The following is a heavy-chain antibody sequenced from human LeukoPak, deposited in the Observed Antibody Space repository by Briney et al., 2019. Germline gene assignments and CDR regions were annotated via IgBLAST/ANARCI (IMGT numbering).Heavy chain of an antibody. CDR3: ARDTSGYCSTSRCYGSWYFDL. CDR1: GFTFSNYG. V-gene: IGHV3-53*01. D-gene: IGHD2-2*01. J-gene: IGHJ2*01. Sequence: GGSLRLSCAASGFTFSNYGMNWVRQAPGKGLEWVSVLYSGGDTYYADSVKGRFTVSRDNSKNTLYLQMNSLGAEDTAVYYCARDTSGYCSTSRCYGSWYFDLWGRGTLVTVSS. CDR2: LYSGGDT.